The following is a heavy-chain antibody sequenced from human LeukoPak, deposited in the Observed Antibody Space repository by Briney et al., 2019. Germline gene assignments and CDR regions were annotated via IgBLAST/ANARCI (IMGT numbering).Heavy chain of an antibody. CDR1: GFTFSTYW. CDR2: IKQDGSEK. V-gene: IGHV3-7*01. D-gene: IGHD3-10*01. J-gene: IGHJ3*02. CDR3: ARWGGSGTFWDGFDI. Sequence: GGSLRLSCAASGFTFSTYWMSWVRQAPGKGLEWVANIKQDGSEKYYADSVKGRFTISRDNAKNSLYLQMNSLRVEDTAVYYCARWGGSGTFWDGFDIWGQGTMVTVSS.